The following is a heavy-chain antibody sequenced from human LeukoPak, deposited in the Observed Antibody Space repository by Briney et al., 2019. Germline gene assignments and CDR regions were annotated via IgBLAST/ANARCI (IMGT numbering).Heavy chain of an antibody. CDR3: ARDRSYYGSGSYYTPFDY. V-gene: IGHV1-18*01. CDR2: ISAYNGNT. D-gene: IGHD3-10*01. J-gene: IGHJ4*02. Sequence: GASVKVSCKASGYTFTSYGISWVRQAPGQGLEWMGWISAYNGNTNYAQKLQGRVTMTTDTSTSTAYMELRSLRSDDTAVYYCARDRSYYGSGSYYTPFDYWGQGNVVTVSS. CDR1: GYTFTSYG.